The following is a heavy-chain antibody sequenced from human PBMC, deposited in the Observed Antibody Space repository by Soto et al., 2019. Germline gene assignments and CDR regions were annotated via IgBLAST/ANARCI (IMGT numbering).Heavy chain of an antibody. V-gene: IGHV1-24*01. Sequence: ASVKVSCKVSGYTLTELSMHWVRQAPGKGLEWMGGFDPEDGETIYAQKFQGRVTMTEDTSTDTAYMELSSLRSEDTAVYYCATVASPRFLEWLPPPYYFDYWGQGTLVTVSS. D-gene: IGHD3-3*01. CDR3: ATVASPRFLEWLPPPYYFDY. CDR1: GYTLTELS. J-gene: IGHJ4*02. CDR2: FDPEDGET.